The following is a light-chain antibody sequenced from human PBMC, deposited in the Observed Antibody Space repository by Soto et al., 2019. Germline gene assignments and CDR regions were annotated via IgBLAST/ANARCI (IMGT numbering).Light chain of an antibody. V-gene: IGKV3-15*01. Sequence: EIVMKQSPATLSVSPGERASVSCRASQSVSSNLAWYQQKPGQAPRLLIYGASTRATGIPARFSGSGSGTEFTLTISSMTSEDFAVYDCQQYHYRWAFGQGTKVDIK. J-gene: IGKJ1*01. CDR3: QQYHYRWA. CDR1: QSVSSN. CDR2: GAS.